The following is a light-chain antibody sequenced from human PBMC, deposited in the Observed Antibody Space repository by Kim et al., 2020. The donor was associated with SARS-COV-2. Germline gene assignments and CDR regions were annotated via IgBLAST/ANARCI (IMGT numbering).Light chain of an antibody. CDR3: CSYASSNTWV. J-gene: IGLJ3*02. V-gene: IGLV2-11*03. CDR2: DVS. CDR1: SSDVGAYKY. Sequence: GQSVTISCTGTSSDVGAYKYVSWYQQHPGKAPKLIIYDVSKRPSGVPDGFSGSKSANTASLTISGLRAEDEADYYCCSYASSNTWVFGGGTQLTV.